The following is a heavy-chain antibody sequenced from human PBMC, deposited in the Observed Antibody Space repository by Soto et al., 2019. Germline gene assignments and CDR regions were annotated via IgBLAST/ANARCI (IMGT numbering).Heavy chain of an antibody. J-gene: IGHJ3*02. CDR3: ACATCSWYAFDI. Sequence: GGSLRLSCAASGFTFSSYAMSWVRQAPGKGLEWVSAISGSGCSTYYADSVKGRFTISRDNSKYTLYLQMNSLRAEDPAVYYCACATCSWYAFDIWGQGTMVTVSS. CDR1: GFTFSSYA. V-gene: IGHV3-23*01. D-gene: IGHD6-13*01. CDR2: ISGSGCST.